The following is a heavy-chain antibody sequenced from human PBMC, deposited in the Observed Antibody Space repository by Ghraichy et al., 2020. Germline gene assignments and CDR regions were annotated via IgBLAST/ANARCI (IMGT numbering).Heavy chain of an antibody. V-gene: IGHV3-30*18. Sequence: GGSLRLSCAASGFTFSSYGMHWVRQAPGKGLEWVAVISYDGSNKYYADSVKGRFTISRDNSKNTLYLQMNSLRAEDTAVYYCAKDPRPWGSRNWFDPWGQGTLVTVSS. CDR1: GFTFSSYG. D-gene: IGHD7-27*01. CDR3: AKDPRPWGSRNWFDP. J-gene: IGHJ5*02. CDR2: ISYDGSNK.